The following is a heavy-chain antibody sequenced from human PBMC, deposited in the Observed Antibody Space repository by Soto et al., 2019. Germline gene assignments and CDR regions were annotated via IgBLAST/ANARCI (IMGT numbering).Heavy chain of an antibody. Sequence: PGGSLRLSCAASGFTFDDYAMHWVRQAPGKGLEWVSGISWNSGSIGYADSVKGRFTISRDNAKNSLYLQMNSLRAEDTALYYCAKDRVPIAAAAHYYYYGMDVWGQGTTVTVSS. D-gene: IGHD6-13*01. CDR3: AKDRVPIAAAAHYYYYGMDV. CDR2: ISWNSGSI. CDR1: GFTFDDYA. V-gene: IGHV3-9*01. J-gene: IGHJ6*02.